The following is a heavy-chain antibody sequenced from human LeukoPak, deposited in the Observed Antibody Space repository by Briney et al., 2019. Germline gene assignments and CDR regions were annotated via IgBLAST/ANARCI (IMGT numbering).Heavy chain of an antibody. J-gene: IGHJ3*02. CDR3: VREEDGVIDDAFDI. Sequence: SETLSLTCTVSGGSISHYYWSWIRQPPGKGLEWIAYMHNSGSTSSNPSLRSRVTLSLDTSNNRFSLNLISVTTADTAVYYCVREEDGVIDDAFDIWGQGIMVTASS. CDR1: GGSISHYY. CDR2: MHNSGST. V-gene: IGHV4-59*01. D-gene: IGHD2-21*01.